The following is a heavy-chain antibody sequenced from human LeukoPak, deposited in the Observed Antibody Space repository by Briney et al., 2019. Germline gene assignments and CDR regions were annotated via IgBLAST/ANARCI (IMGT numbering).Heavy chain of an antibody. J-gene: IGHJ4*02. D-gene: IGHD3-3*01. Sequence: SETLSLTRTVSGGSISSGGYYWSWIRQPPGKGLEWIGEINHSGSTNYNPSLKSRVTISVDTSKNQFSLKLSSVTAADTAVYYCARAKSGYDFWSGYSTPFDYWGQGTLVTVSS. CDR3: ARAKSGYDFWSGYSTPFDY. CDR1: GGSISSGGYY. CDR2: INHSGST. V-gene: IGHV4-39*07.